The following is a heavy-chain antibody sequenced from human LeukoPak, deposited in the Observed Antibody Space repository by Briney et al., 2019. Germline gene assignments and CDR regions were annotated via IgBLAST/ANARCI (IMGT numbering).Heavy chain of an antibody. V-gene: IGHV3-23*01. CDR3: ARGAQKILSFGEYPSDAFDI. CDR1: EFYFSSHA. J-gene: IGHJ3*02. Sequence: GGSLRLSCAASEFYFSSHAMTWVRQAPGKGLEWVSAISISGSKTYYADSVKGRFTISRDNSKNTLYLQMNSLRDEDTAVYYCARGAQKILSFGEYPSDAFDIWGQGTMVSVSS. D-gene: IGHD3-10*01. CDR2: ISISGSKT.